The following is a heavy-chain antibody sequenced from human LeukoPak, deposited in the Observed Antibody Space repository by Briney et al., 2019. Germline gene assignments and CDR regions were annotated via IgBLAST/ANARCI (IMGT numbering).Heavy chain of an antibody. V-gene: IGHV3-23*01. D-gene: IGHD3-16*02. J-gene: IGHJ4*02. Sequence: GGSLRLSCAASGFSFSRFAMSWVRQAPGKGLEWVSAISDSGGRINYADSVKGRFTISRDNSKNTLYLQMNSLRAEDTAVYYCARDYRDYVWGSYRPNYYFDYWGQGTLVTVSS. CDR2: ISDSGGRI. CDR1: GFSFSRFA. CDR3: ARDYRDYVWGSYRPNYYFDY.